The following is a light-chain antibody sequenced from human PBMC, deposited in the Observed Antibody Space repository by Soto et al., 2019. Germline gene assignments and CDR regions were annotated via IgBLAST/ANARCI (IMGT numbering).Light chain of an antibody. CDR1: SNDVGAFDY. V-gene: IGLV2-14*01. J-gene: IGLJ1*01. CDR2: EVS. Sequence: QSVLTQPASVSASPGQSISISCTGTSNDVGAFDYVSWYQQHPGKAPKLVIYEVSNRPSGVSNRFSGSKYVNRASLFISGLQAEDEADYYCSSYTSSSTLIFGTGTKLTVL. CDR3: SSYTSSSTLI.